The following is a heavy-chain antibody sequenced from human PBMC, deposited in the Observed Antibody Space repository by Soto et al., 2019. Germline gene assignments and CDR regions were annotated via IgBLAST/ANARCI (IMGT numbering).Heavy chain of an antibody. CDR1: GVSFIGYY. CDR2: INHSGST. Sequence: SETLSLTCAVYGVSFIGYYWSWILQPPGKGLEWIGEINHSGSTNYNPSLKSRVTISVDTSKNQFSLKLSSVTAADTAVYYCAIDRIRPPVAAMVVWGQGTMVTLFS. CDR3: AIDRIRPPVAAMVV. J-gene: IGHJ6*02. D-gene: IGHD2-15*01. V-gene: IGHV4-34*01.